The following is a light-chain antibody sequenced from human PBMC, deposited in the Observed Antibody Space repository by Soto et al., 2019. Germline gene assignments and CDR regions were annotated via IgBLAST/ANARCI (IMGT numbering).Light chain of an antibody. V-gene: IGKV1-39*01. CDR3: QQHYSPPPIT. J-gene: IGKJ5*01. Sequence: DIQMTQSPSTLSASVGDRVTITCRASQSISRWLAWYQQKPGKAPKLLIYAASSLQSGVPSRFSGSGSGTDFTLTISSLQPEDFATYYCQQHYSPPPITFGQGTRLEIK. CDR1: QSISRW. CDR2: AAS.